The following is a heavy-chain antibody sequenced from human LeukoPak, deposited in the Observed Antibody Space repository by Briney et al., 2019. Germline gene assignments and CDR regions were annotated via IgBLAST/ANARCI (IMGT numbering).Heavy chain of an antibody. CDR1: GFTFSSYW. CDR2: IKQDRSEK. V-gene: IGHV3-7*01. Sequence: QSGGSLRLSCAASGFTFSSYWMSWVRQAPGKGLEWVANIKQDRSEKYYVDSVKGRFIISRGNAKNSLYLQMNSLRAEDTAVYYCARRGDLSVVVPAAPQELDYWGPGTLVTVST. D-gene: IGHD2-2*01. J-gene: IGHJ4*02. CDR3: ARRGDLSVVVPAAPQELDY.